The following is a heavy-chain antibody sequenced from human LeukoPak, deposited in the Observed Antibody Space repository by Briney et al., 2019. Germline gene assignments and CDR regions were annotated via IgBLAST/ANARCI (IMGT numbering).Heavy chain of an antibody. CDR2: ISYDGSNK. V-gene: IGHV3-30*04. CDR1: GFTFSSHA. J-gene: IGHJ4*02. D-gene: IGHD3-16*02. Sequence: PGGSLRLSCAASGFTFSSHAMHWVRQAPGKGLEWVAVISYDGSNKYYADSVKGRFTISRDNSKNTLYLQMNSLRAEDTAVYYCARDYSRHRYFDYWGQGTLVTVSS. CDR3: ARDYSRHRYFDY.